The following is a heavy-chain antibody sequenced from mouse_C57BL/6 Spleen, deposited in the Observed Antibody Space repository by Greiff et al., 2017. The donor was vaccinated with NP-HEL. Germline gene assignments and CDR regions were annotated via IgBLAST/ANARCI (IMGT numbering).Heavy chain of an antibody. D-gene: IGHD2-5*01. CDR1: GYTFTSYW. CDR3: ARSLAYYSNYEVDY. CDR2: IYPSDSET. J-gene: IGHJ2*01. V-gene: IGHV1-61*01. Sequence: QVQLQQPGAELVRPGSSVKLSCKASGYTFTSYWMDWVKQRPGQGLEWIGNIYPSDSETHYNQKFKDKATLTVDKSSSTAYMQLSSLTSEDSAVYYCARSLAYYSNYEVDYWGQGTTLTVSS.